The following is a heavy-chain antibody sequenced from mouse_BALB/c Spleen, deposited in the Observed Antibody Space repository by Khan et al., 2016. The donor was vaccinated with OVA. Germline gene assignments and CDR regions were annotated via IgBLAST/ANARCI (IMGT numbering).Heavy chain of an antibody. J-gene: IGHJ3*01. D-gene: IGHD4-1*01. CDR3: KRRNWDVGGFAY. CDR2: IYPGNTDT. CDR1: GYTFTSYW. Sequence: EVQLQQSGTVLARPGASVKMSCKASGYTFTSYWMHWVKQRPGQGLEWIGDIYPGNTDTNYNQKFKGKAKLTAVTSTSTAYMELSSLTNEDSAVXYCKRRNWDVGGFAYWGQGTLVTVSA. V-gene: IGHV1-5*01.